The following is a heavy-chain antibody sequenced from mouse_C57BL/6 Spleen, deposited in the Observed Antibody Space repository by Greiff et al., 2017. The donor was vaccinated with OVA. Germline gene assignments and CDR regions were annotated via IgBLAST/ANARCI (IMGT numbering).Heavy chain of an antibody. D-gene: IGHD1-1*01. CDR3: ARTLYGSSPWFAY. J-gene: IGHJ3*01. V-gene: IGHV1-18*01. Sequence: VQLKESGPELVKPGASVKIPCKASGYTFTDYNMDWVKQSHGKSLEWIGDINPNNGGTIYNQKFKGKATLTVDKSSSTAYMELRSLTSEDTAVYYCARTLYGSSPWFAYWGRGTLVTVSA. CDR2: INPNNGGT. CDR1: GYTFTDYN.